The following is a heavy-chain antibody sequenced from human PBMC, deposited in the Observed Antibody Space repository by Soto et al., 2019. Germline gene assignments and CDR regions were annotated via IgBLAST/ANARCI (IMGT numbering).Heavy chain of an antibody. J-gene: IGHJ4*02. CDR1: GGSMSGYY. CDR2: VYYTGST. CDR3: ARSIAVPSSHIDH. Sequence: QSLTCRVSGGSMSGYYWSWIRQAPGKGLEWIGYVYYTGSTNYNPSLQSRVTISVDTSNKQFSLSLRLVTAADTAVYFCARSIAVPSSHIDHWGQGIRVTVSS. V-gene: IGHV4-59*01. D-gene: IGHD6-6*01.